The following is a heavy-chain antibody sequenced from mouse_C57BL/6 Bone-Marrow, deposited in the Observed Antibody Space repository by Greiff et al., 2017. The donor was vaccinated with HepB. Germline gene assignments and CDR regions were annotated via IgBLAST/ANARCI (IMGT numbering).Heavy chain of an antibody. CDR3: ARYKIRNWDEFAY. V-gene: IGHV7-3*01. J-gene: IGHJ3*01. CDR1: GFTFTDYY. D-gene: IGHD4-1*02. Sequence: VQLKESGGGLVQPGGSLSLSCAASGFTFTDYYMSWVRQPPGKALEWLGFIRNKANGYTTEYSASVKGRFTISRDNSQSILYLQMNALRAEDSATYYCARYKIRNWDEFAYWGQGTLVTVSA. CDR2: IRNKANGYTT.